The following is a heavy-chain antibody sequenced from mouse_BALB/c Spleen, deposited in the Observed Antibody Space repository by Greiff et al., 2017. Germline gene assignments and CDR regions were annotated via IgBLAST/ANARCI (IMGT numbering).Heavy chain of an antibody. Sequence: VQLQQSGTVLARPGASVKMSCKASGYSFTSYWMHWVKQRPGQGLEWIGAIYPGNSDTSYNQKFKGKAKLTAVTSASTAYMELSSLTNEDSAVYYCTGREGYDGYYGWYFDVWGAGTTVTVSS. V-gene: IGHV1-5*01. CDR3: TGREGYDGYYGWYFDV. CDR2: IYPGNSDT. D-gene: IGHD2-3*01. J-gene: IGHJ1*01. CDR1: GYSFTSYW.